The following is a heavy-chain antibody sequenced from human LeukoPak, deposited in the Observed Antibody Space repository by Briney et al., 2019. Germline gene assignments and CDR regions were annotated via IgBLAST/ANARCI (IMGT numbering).Heavy chain of an antibody. D-gene: IGHD3-9*01. CDR1: GFTFSSYG. Sequence: PGGSLRLSCAASGFTFSSYGMHWVRQAPGKGLEWVAVISYDGSNKYYADSVKGRFTISRDNSKNTLYLQMNSLRAEDTAVYYCAKDLNDILTGYYPDAFDIWGQGTMVTVSS. CDR3: AKDLNDILTGYYPDAFDI. J-gene: IGHJ3*02. CDR2: ISYDGSNK. V-gene: IGHV3-30*18.